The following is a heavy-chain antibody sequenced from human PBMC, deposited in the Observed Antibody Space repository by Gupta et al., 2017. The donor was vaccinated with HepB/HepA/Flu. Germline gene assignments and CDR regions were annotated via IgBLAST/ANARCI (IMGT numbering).Heavy chain of an antibody. J-gene: IGHJ4*02. Sequence: EVQLVESGGGLIQPGGSLRLSWCACGFPVSTNYMSWVRQAPGKGLEWVSVIFSGGNTYYADSVKGRFTISRDNSKNTLFLQMNSLRAEDTAMYYGARGARNIDYWGQGTLVTVSS. D-gene: IGHD1-14*01. CDR3: ARGARNIDY. V-gene: IGHV3-53*01. CDR1: GFPVSTNY. CDR2: IFSGGNT.